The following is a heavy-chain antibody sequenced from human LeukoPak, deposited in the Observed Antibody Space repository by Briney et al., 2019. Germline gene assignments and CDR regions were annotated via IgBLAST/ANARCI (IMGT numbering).Heavy chain of an antibody. V-gene: IGHV3-23*01. CDR3: AKTSLYYCSGGTCYLGDFDY. Sequence: PGRSLRLSCAASGFTFSSYAMSWVRQAPGKGLEWVSAISSSGSGTYYADSVKGRFTISRDNSKNTLYLQMNSLRAEDTAVYYCAKTSLYYCSGGTCYLGDFDYWGQGTLVTVSS. CDR1: GFTFSSYA. J-gene: IGHJ4*02. CDR2: ISSSGSGT. D-gene: IGHD2-15*01.